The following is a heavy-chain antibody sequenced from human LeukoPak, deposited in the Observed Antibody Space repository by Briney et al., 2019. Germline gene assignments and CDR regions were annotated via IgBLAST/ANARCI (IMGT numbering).Heavy chain of an antibody. CDR1: GGTFSSYA. J-gene: IGHJ4*02. V-gene: IGHV1-69*13. Sequence: SVKVSCKASGGTFSSYAISWVRQAPGQGLEWMGGIIPIFGTANYAQKFQGRVTITADESTSTAYMELSSLRSEDTAVYYCARVPGSLESPKEYYDILTGYYLPFDYWGQGTLVTVSS. CDR3: ARVPGSLESPKEYYDILTGYYLPFDY. D-gene: IGHD3-9*01. CDR2: IIPIFGTA.